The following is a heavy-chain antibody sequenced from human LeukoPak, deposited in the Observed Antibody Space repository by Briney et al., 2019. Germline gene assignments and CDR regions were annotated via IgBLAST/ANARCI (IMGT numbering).Heavy chain of an antibody. CDR1: AFAFSSYA. CDR3: AKDWKFYYVSGSFFPDN. Sequence: GGSLRLSCAASAFAFSSYAVHWVRQAPGRGRGCVAVISHDGSKKYYADFVKGRFTISRDNSKNTLYLHMNSLIPEHTAVYCCAKDWKFYYVSGSFFPDNWGQGTLVTVSS. J-gene: IGHJ4*02. D-gene: IGHD3-10*01. CDR2: ISHDGSKK. V-gene: IGHV3-30-3*01.